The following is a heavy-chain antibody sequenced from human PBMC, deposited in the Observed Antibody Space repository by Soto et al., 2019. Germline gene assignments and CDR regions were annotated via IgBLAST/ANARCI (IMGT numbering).Heavy chain of an antibody. CDR1: GDSISSGFY. V-gene: IGHV4-38-2*01. CDR3: AKIADFDY. CDR2: VYQSGST. Sequence: PSETLSLTCAVSGDSISSGFYWTWIRQPPGKGLEWIGSVYQSGSTHYNPSLKSRVTISVDTSKNQFSLKMISVTASDTAVFYCAKIADFDYCGPGTLVTVSS. J-gene: IGHJ4*02.